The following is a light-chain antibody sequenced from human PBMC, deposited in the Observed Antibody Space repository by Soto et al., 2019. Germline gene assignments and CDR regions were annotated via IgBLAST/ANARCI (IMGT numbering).Light chain of an antibody. J-gene: IGKJ5*01. CDR3: QLLDT. Sequence: EIVVTQSPGTLSLSPGERATLSCRASQSVSSTYLAWYQQKPGQAPRLLIYGTSSRATGILDRFSGSGSGTDFTLSISRLEPQDCAAYYGQLLDTFAQGTRLEIK. V-gene: IGKV3-20*01. CDR2: GTS. CDR1: QSVSSTY.